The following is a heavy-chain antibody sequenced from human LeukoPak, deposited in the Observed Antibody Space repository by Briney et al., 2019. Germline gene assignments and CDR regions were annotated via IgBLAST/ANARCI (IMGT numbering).Heavy chain of an antibody. J-gene: IGHJ3*02. V-gene: IGHV1-58*02. Sequence: GTSVKVSCKASGFTFTSSAMQWVRQARGQRLEWIGWIVVGSGNTNYAQKFQERVTITRDMSTSTAYMELSSLRSEDTAVYYCAGQGYSYGDAFDIWSQGTMVTVSS. CDR2: IVVGSGNT. CDR3: AGQGYSYGDAFDI. CDR1: GFTFTSSA. D-gene: IGHD5-18*01.